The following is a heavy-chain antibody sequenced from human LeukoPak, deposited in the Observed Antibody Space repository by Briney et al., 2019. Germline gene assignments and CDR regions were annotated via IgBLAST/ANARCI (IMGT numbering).Heavy chain of an antibody. J-gene: IGHJ3*02. D-gene: IGHD1-26*01. CDR2: FDPEDGET. Sequence: ASVKVSCKVSGYTLTELSMHWVRQAPGKGLEWMGGFDPEDGETIYAQKFQGRVTMTKDTSTDTAYMELSSLRSEGTAVYYCATESYSGSYLYAFDIWGQGAMVTVSS. CDR1: GYTLTELS. CDR3: ATESYSGSYLYAFDI. V-gene: IGHV1-24*01.